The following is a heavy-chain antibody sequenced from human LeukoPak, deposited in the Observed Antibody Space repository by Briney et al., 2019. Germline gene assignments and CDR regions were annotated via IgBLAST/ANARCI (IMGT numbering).Heavy chain of an antibody. J-gene: IGHJ4*02. CDR3: AKDGLYYDYVWGSSYFDY. Sequence: GGSLRLSCAASGFTFSSYGMHWVRQAPGKGLEGVAFIRYDGSNKYYADSVKGRFTISRDNSKNTLYLQMNSLRAEDTAVYYCAKDGLYYDYVWGSSYFDYWGQGTLVTVSS. D-gene: IGHD3-16*01. CDR2: IRYDGSNK. CDR1: GFTFSSYG. V-gene: IGHV3-30*02.